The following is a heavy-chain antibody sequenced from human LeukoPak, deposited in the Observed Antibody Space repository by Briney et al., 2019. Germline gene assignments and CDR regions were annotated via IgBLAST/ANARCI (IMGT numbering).Heavy chain of an antibody. V-gene: IGHV3-30*02. CDR1: GFTFSSYR. Sequence: QTGGSLTLSCAASGFTFSSYRMHWVRQAPGKGLERVAFVRYDGSNKYYADSVKGRFTISRDNSKNTLYLQMNSLRAEDTAVYYCAKDLLWFGELLSSFDYWGQGTLVTVSS. CDR3: AKDLLWFGELLSSFDY. CDR2: VRYDGSNK. J-gene: IGHJ4*02. D-gene: IGHD3-10*01.